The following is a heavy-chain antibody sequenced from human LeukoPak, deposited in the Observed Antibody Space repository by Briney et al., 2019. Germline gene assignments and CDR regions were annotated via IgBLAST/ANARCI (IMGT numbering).Heavy chain of an antibody. D-gene: IGHD3-10*01. J-gene: IGHJ4*02. CDR1: GGSFSGYY. Sequence: PSETLSLTCAVYGGSFSGYYWSWIRQPPGKGLEWIGEINHSGSTNYNPSLKSRVTISVDTSKNQFSLKLSSVTAADTAVYYCARGGRRYYGSGSYYTPPFDYWGQGTLVTVSS. CDR2: INHSGST. V-gene: IGHV4-34*01. CDR3: ARGGRRYYGSGSYYTPPFDY.